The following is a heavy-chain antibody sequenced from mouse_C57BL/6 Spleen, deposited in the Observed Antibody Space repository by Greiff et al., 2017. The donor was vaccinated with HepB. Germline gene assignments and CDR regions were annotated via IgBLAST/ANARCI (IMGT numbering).Heavy chain of an antibody. Sequence: LVESGPELVKPGASVKISCKASGYSFTDYNMNWVKQSNGKSLEWIGVINPNYGTTSYNQKFKGKATLTVDQSSSTAYMQLNSLTSEDSAVYYCARGTVVATDYAMDYWGQGTSVTVSS. J-gene: IGHJ4*01. CDR2: INPNYGTT. CDR1: GYSFTDYN. D-gene: IGHD1-1*01. CDR3: ARGTVVATDYAMDY. V-gene: IGHV1-39*01.